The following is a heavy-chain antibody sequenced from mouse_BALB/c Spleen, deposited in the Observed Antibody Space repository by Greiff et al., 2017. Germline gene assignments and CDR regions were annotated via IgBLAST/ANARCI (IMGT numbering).Heavy chain of an antibody. CDR2: ISSGGSYT. CDR1: GFTFSSYT. J-gene: IGHJ1*01. V-gene: IGHV5-6-4*01. Sequence: DVHLVESGGVLVKPGGSLKLSCAASGFTFSSYTMSWVRQTPEKRLEWVATISSGGSYTYYPDSVKGRFTISRDNAKNTLYLQMSSLKSEDTAMYYCTRDEDYYGSSYGWYFDVWGAGTTVTVSS. CDR3: TRDEDYYGSSYGWYFDV. D-gene: IGHD1-1*01.